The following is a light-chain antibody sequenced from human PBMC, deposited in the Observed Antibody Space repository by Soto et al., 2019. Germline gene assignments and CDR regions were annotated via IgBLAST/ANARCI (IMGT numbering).Light chain of an antibody. Sequence: EIVSTQSPGTLSLSPGERATLSCRTSQSVSTTYLAWYQQKPGQAPRLIIYGASNRATGIPDRFSGSGSGTDFTLTISRLEPEDFAVYYCQQYAVSSWAFGQGTKVEI. CDR2: GAS. V-gene: IGKV3-20*01. J-gene: IGKJ1*01. CDR1: QSVSTTY. CDR3: QQYAVSSWA.